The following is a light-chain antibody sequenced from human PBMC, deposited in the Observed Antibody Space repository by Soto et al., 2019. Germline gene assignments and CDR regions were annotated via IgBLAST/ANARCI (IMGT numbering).Light chain of an antibody. CDR3: QQYGSSPLT. J-gene: IGKJ4*01. CDR1: QSVSITY. V-gene: IGKV3-20*01. CDR2: GAS. Sequence: EIVLTQPPGTLALSPGERATLSCRASQSVSITYLAWYQQKPGQAPRLLIYGASSRATGIPDRFSASGSGTDFTLTISRLEPEDFAVYYCQQYGSSPLTFGGGTKVDIK.